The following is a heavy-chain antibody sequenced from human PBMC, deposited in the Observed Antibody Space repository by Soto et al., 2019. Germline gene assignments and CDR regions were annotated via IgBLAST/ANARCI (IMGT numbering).Heavy chain of an antibody. CDR2: IRGDGGST. D-gene: IGHD6-13*01. J-gene: IGHJ4*02. CDR3: AKLVTIAAAGTVDY. V-gene: IGHV3-11*01. CDR1: GFTFRDYY. Sequence: GGSLRLSCAASGFTFRDYYMTWIRQAPGKGLEWVSYIRGDGGSTSYAGSVKGRFTVSRDNARSSLFLQMNSLRAEDTAFYYCAKLVTIAAAGTVDYWGRGTLVTVSS.